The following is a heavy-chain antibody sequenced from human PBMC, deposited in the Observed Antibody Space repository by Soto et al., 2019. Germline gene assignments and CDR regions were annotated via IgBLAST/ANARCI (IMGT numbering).Heavy chain of an antibody. Sequence: GASVKVSCKASGGTFSSYAISWVRQAPGQGLEWMGGIIPIFGTANYAQKFQGRVTITADESTSTAYMELSSLRSEDTAVYYCAMYDFWSGYSDSYYYYGMDVWGQGTTVTVSS. J-gene: IGHJ6*02. CDR2: IIPIFGTA. D-gene: IGHD3-3*01. CDR1: GGTFSSYA. CDR3: AMYDFWSGYSDSYYYYGMDV. V-gene: IGHV1-69*13.